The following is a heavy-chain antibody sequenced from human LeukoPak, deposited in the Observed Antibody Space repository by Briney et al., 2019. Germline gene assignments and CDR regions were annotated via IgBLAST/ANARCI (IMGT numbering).Heavy chain of an antibody. CDR1: GFTFSSYS. CDR2: ISSSSSTI. V-gene: IGHV3-48*04. D-gene: IGHD3-22*01. Sequence: GGSLRLSCAASGFTFSSYSMNWVRQAPGKGLEWVSYISSSSSTIYYADSVKGRFTISRDNAKNSLYLQMNSLRAEDTAVYYCARELDDSNGYYHYYFDYWAREPWSPSPQ. J-gene: IGHJ4*02. CDR3: ARELDDSNGYYHYYFDY.